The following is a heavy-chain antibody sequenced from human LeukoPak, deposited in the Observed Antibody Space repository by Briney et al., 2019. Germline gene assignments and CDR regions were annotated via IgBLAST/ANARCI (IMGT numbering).Heavy chain of an antibody. D-gene: IGHD3-10*01. V-gene: IGHV4-34*01. J-gene: IGHJ4*02. CDR2: INHSGST. Sequence: SETLSLTCAVYGGSFSGYYWYWIRQPPGKGLEWIGEINHSGSTNYNPSLKSRVTISVDTSKNQFSLKLSSVTAADTAVYYCARQRNTMVRGQLDYWGQGILVTVSS. CDR3: ARQRNTMVRGQLDY. CDR1: GGSFSGYY.